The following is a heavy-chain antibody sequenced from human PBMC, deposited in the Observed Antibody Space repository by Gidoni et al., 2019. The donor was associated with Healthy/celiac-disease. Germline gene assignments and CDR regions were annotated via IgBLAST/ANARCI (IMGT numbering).Heavy chain of an antibody. J-gene: IGHJ6*02. CDR1: GFSLSNARMG. V-gene: IGHV2-26*01. CDR3: AHGIRGGGSGSYYNLYYYYGMDV. D-gene: IGHD3-10*01. CDR2: IFSNDEK. Sequence: QVTLKESGPVLVKPTETLTLTCTVSGFSLSNARMGVSWIRQPPGKALEWLAHIFSNDEKSYSTSLKSRLTISKDTSKSQVVLTMTNMDPVDTATYYCAHGIRGGGSGSYYNLYYYYGMDVWGQGTTVTVSS.